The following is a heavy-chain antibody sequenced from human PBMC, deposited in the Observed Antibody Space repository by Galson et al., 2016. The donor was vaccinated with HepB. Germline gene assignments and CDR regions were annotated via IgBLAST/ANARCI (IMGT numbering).Heavy chain of an antibody. CDR2: IYWDGDK. D-gene: IGHD1-1*01. Sequence: PALVKPTQTLTLTCSISGFSLTTSGVSVGWIRQPPGKALEWLALIYWDGDKRYSPSLKNRLTITKDSSKNQVVLTLTNVDPVDTATYYCAHRQIRTSGTWFDPWGQGTLVTVSS. CDR3: AHRQIRTSGTWFDP. CDR1: GFSLTTSGVS. J-gene: IGHJ5*02. V-gene: IGHV2-5*02.